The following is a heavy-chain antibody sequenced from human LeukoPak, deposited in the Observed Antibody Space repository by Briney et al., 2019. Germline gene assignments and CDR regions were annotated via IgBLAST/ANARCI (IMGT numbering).Heavy chain of an antibody. Sequence: SETLSLTCTVSGGSISSGDYYWSWIRQPPGKGLEWIGYIYYSGSTYYNPSLKSRVTISVDTSKNQFSLKLSSVTAADTAVYYCASRVVAATDYFDYWGQGTLVTVSS. CDR2: IYYSGST. CDR3: ASRVVAATDYFDY. CDR1: GGSISSGDYY. V-gene: IGHV4-30-4*08. D-gene: IGHD2-15*01. J-gene: IGHJ4*02.